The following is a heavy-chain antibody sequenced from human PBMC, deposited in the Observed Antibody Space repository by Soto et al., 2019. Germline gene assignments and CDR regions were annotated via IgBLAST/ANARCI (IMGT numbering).Heavy chain of an antibody. CDR3: AKDPPRYSSSPTAFDP. D-gene: IGHD6-13*01. V-gene: IGHV3-23*01. Sequence: GGSLRLSCAASGFSFSSYAMSWVRQAPGKGLEWVSSITGTGITTYSADSVKGRFTISRDNSRTTLFLQMNSLRAEDTAVYYCAKDPPRYSSSPTAFDPWGQGTLVTVSS. J-gene: IGHJ5*02. CDR1: GFSFSSYA. CDR2: ITGTGITT.